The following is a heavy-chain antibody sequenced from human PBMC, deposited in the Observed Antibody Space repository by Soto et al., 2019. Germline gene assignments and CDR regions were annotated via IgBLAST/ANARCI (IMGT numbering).Heavy chain of an antibody. D-gene: IGHD1-26*01. CDR2: ISGDRSST. CDR1: AFTLRSHW. CDR3: ARGGNYAFDY. Sequence: GGCLRLSCVASAFTLRSHWVHWVRQAPGKGLVWVSRISGDRSSTHYADCVKSRFTITRDNAKNTLYLQMNSLRAEHTAVYYCARGGNYAFDYWGQGTLVTVSS. V-gene: IGHV3-74*01. J-gene: IGHJ4*02.